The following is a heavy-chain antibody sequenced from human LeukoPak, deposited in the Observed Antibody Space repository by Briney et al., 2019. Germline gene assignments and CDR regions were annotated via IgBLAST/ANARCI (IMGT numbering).Heavy chain of an antibody. V-gene: IGHV1-8*03. CDR3: AREAPQSNWRGDYFDY. CDR2: MNPNSGNT. CDR1: GYTFTSYG. D-gene: IGHD1-1*01. Sequence: ASVKVSCKASGYTFTSYGISWVRQATGQGLEWMGWMNPNSGNTGYAQKFQGRVTITRNTSISTAYMELSSLRSEDTAVYYCAREAPQSNWRGDYFDYRGQGTQVTVSS. J-gene: IGHJ4*02.